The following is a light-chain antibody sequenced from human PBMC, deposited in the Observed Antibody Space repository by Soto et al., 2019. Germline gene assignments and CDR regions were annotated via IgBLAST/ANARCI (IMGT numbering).Light chain of an antibody. V-gene: IGKV3-15*01. J-gene: IGKJ1*01. Sequence: EIVMTQSPATLSVSPGERATLSCRASQSISSNLAWFQQRPGQAPRLLIYDASTRATDIPARFSGSGSGTEFTLTISSLQSEDFAVYYCQQNNNWPRTFGQGTKVEIK. CDR1: QSISSN. CDR3: QQNNNWPRT. CDR2: DAS.